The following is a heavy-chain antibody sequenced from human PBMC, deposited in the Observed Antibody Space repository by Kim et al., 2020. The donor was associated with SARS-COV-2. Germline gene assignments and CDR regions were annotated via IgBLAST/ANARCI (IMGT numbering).Heavy chain of an antibody. CDR1: GGSFSSYY. Sequence: SETLSLTCAVYGGSFSSYYWSWIRQPPGKGLEWIGEMNDSGNTNYNPSLKSRVTISVDTSKNQFSLKLSSVTAADTAVYYCARAVAGSFPTDSWGQGTLVTVSS. V-gene: IGHV4-34*01. CDR2: MNDSGNT. CDR3: ARAVAGSFPTDS. J-gene: IGHJ4*02. D-gene: IGHD6-19*01.